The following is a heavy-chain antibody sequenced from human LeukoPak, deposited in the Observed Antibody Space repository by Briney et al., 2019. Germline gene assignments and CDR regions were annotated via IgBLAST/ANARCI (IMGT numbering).Heavy chain of an antibody. V-gene: IGHV4-61*01. Sequence: SETLSLTCTVSGGSVSSGSYYWSWIRQPPGKGLEWIGYIYYSGSTNYNPSLKSRVTISVDTSKNQFSLKLSSVTAADTAVYYCARDLGYYDILTGFLPGGYFDLWGRGTLVTVSP. CDR3: ARDLGYYDILTGFLPGGYFDL. CDR2: IYYSGST. J-gene: IGHJ2*01. D-gene: IGHD3-9*01. CDR1: GGSVSSGSYY.